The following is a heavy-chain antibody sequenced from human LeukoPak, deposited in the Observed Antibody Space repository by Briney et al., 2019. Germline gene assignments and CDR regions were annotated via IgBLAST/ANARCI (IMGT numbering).Heavy chain of an antibody. CDR1: GGSISEDY. Sequence: SETLSLTCTVSGGSISEDYWSWIRQPPRKRLEWIVYINYSGSTTYNPSLKSRVTISVDTSKNQFSLILGSVTTADTAVYYCARQEVIVVPPAANWFDSWGQGTLVTVSS. CDR2: INYSGST. CDR3: ARQEVIVVPPAANWFDS. D-gene: IGHD2-2*01. J-gene: IGHJ5*01. V-gene: IGHV4-59*01.